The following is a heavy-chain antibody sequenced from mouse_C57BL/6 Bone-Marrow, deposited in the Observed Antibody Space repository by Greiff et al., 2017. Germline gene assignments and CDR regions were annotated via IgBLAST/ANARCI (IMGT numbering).Heavy chain of an antibody. Sequence: QVQLKQPGAELVMPGASVKLSCKASGYTFTSYWMHWVKQRPGQGLEWIGELDPSDSYTNYNQKFKGKSTLTVDKSSSTAYMQLSSLTSEDSAVYYCARYYYSPYWYFDVWGTGTTVTVSS. J-gene: IGHJ1*03. D-gene: IGHD1-1*01. V-gene: IGHV1-69*01. CDR3: ARYYYSPYWYFDV. CDR2: LDPSDSYT. CDR1: GYTFTSYW.